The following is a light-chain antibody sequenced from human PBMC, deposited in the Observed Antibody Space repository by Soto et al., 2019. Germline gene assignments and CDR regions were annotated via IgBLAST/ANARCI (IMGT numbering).Light chain of an antibody. CDR3: LQDHNYPLT. Sequence: AIQMAQSPSSLSASVGDRVTITCRASQGIGNDVGWFQQKPWKAPKLMIYAAATLQSGVPSRFSGSRSGTDFTLTISSLQPEDFATYYCLQDHNYPLTFGGGTKVEIK. CDR2: AAA. J-gene: IGKJ4*01. CDR1: QGIGND. V-gene: IGKV1-6*02.